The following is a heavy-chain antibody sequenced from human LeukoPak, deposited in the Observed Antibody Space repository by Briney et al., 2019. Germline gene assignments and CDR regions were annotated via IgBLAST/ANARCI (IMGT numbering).Heavy chain of an antibody. CDR2: IYYSGST. V-gene: IGHV4-59*12. Sequence: SETLSLTCTVSGGSISSYYWSWIRQPPGKGLEWIGYIYYSGSTNYNPSLKSRVTISVDTSKNQFSLQLNSVTPEDTAVYYCAREEYSYGLPFDYWGQGTLVTVSS. J-gene: IGHJ4*02. CDR1: GGSISSYY. D-gene: IGHD5-18*01. CDR3: AREEYSYGLPFDY.